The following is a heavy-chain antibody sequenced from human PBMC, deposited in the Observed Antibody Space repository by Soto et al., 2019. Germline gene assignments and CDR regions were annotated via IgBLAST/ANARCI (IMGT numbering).Heavy chain of an antibody. V-gene: IGHV4-59*08. CDR1: GGSFSGYY. Sequence: SETLSLTCAVYGGSFSGYYWSWIRQPPGKGLEWIGYIYYSGSTNYNPSLKSRVTISVDTSKNQFSLKLSSVTAADTAVYYCARHPPKVVAARDRHYYYYYMDVWGKGTTVTVSS. D-gene: IGHD2-15*01. J-gene: IGHJ6*03. CDR3: ARHPPKVVAARDRHYYYYYMDV. CDR2: IYYSGST.